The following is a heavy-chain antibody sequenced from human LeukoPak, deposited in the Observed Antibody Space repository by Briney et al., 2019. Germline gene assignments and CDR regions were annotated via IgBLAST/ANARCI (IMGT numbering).Heavy chain of an antibody. CDR3: ARPARGYSYGYAY. Sequence: SETLSLTCAVYGGSFSGYYWSWLRQPPGKGLEWIGEINHSGSTNYNPSLKSRVTISVDTSKNQFSLKLSSVTAADTAVYYCARPARGYSYGYAYWGRGTLVTVSS. V-gene: IGHV4-34*01. J-gene: IGHJ4*02. D-gene: IGHD5-18*01. CDR2: INHSGST. CDR1: GGSFSGYY.